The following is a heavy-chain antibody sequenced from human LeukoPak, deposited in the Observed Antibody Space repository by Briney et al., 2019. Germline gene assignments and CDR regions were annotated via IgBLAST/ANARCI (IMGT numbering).Heavy chain of an antibody. D-gene: IGHD4-17*01. CDR3: AKGGKGPNYGDYDDAFDI. J-gene: IGHJ3*02. CDR2: ISGSGGST. V-gene: IGHV3-23*01. CDR1: GFTFSSYA. Sequence: GGSLRLPCAASGFTFSSYAMSWVRQAPGKGLEWVSAISGSGGSTYYADSVKGRFTISRDNSKNTLYLQMNSLRAEDTAVYYCAKGGKGPNYGDYDDAFDIWGQGTMVTVSS.